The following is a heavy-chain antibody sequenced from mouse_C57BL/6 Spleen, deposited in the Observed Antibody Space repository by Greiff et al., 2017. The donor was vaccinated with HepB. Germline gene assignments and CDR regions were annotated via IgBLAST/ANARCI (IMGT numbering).Heavy chain of an antibody. J-gene: IGHJ2*01. CDR3: ARETGTIDY. Sequence: VQGVESGPELVKPGASVKISCKASGYAFSSSWMNWVKQRPGKGLEWIGRIYPGDGDTNYNGKFKGKATLTADKSSSTAYMQLSSLTSEDSAVYFCARETGTIDYWGQGTTLTVSS. D-gene: IGHD4-1*01. CDR2: IYPGDGDT. V-gene: IGHV1-82*01. CDR1: GYAFSSSW.